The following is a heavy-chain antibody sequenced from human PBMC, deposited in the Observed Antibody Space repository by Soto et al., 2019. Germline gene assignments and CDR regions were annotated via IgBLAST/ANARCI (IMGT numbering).Heavy chain of an antibody. CDR1: GFTFSSYA. CDR3: ASSGYSSSWVAEYFQH. V-gene: IGHV3-23*01. J-gene: IGHJ1*01. D-gene: IGHD6-13*01. CDR2: ISGSGGST. Sequence: GGSLRLSCAASGFTFSSYAMSWVRQAPGKGLEWVSAISGSGGSTYYADSVKGRFTISRDNSKNTLYLQMNSLRAEDTAVYYCASSGYSSSWVAEYFQHWGQGTLVTVSS.